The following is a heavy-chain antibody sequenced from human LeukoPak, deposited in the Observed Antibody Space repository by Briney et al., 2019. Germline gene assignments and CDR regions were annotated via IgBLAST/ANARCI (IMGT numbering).Heavy chain of an antibody. D-gene: IGHD3-3*01. Sequence: SETLSLTCAVYGGSFSGYYWSWIRQPPGKGLEWIGEINHSGSTNYDPSLKSRVTISVDTSKTQFSLKLSSVTAADTAVYYCARGQRITIFGVVKGGDAFDIWGQGTMVTVSS. CDR2: INHSGST. J-gene: IGHJ3*02. V-gene: IGHV4-34*01. CDR1: GGSFSGYY. CDR3: ARGQRITIFGVVKGGDAFDI.